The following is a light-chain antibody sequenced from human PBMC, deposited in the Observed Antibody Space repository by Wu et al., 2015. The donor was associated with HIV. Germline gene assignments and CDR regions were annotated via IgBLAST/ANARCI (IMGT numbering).Light chain of an antibody. Sequence: DIQMTQSPSSLSASVGDRVTITCRASQNIAGYVHWYQHKTGKAPKLLISSASILQSGAPSRFSGSGSGTDFTLTIRSLQPEDFATYYCQQTYSSLRTFGQGTKVEIK. CDR1: QNIAGY. V-gene: IGKV1-39*01. CDR3: QQTYSSLRT. J-gene: IGKJ1*01. CDR2: SAS.